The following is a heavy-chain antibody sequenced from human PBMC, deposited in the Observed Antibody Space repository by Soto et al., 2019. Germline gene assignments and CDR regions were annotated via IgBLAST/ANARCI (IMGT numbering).Heavy chain of an antibody. V-gene: IGHV3-30*18. CDR1: GFTFSSYG. J-gene: IGHJ4*02. CDR3: AKDLGPYCGGDCYSGY. D-gene: IGHD2-21*02. CDR2: ISYDGSNK. Sequence: PGGSLRLSCSASGFTFSSYGMHWVRQAPGKGLEWVAVISYDGSNKYYADSVKGRFTISRDNSKNTLYLQMNSLRAEDTAVYYCAKDLGPYCGGDCYSGYWGQGTLVTVSS.